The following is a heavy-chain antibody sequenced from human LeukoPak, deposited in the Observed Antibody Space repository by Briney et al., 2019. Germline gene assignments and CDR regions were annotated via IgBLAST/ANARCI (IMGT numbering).Heavy chain of an antibody. CDR2: IHYSEST. D-gene: IGHD3-22*01. Sequence: SETLSLTCTVSGGSIRSGGDYWSWIRQHPGKGLEWIGYIHYSESTYYNPSLRSRVTISVDTSKNQFSLKLNSVTAADTAVYFCARGHEDYDSSGYYRFDYWGQGTLATVSS. CDR1: GGSIRSGGDY. CDR3: ARGHEDYDSSGYYRFDY. V-gene: IGHV4-31*03. J-gene: IGHJ4*02.